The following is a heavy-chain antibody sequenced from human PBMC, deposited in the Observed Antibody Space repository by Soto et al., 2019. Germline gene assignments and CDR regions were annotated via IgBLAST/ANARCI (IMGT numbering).Heavy chain of an antibody. V-gene: IGHV1-69*06. CDR3: ARDIAKGMINGHWFDT. D-gene: IGHD3-16*01. CDR1: GGTFSSFT. CDR2: IIPIFGTA. Sequence: QVQLVQSGAEVKKPGSSVKVSCKASGGTFSSFTITWVRQAPGQGLEWVGRIIPIFGTANYAQKFQGRVTMTADKSTSTAYMELGSLRSEETAVYYCARDIAKGMINGHWFDTWGQGTMVTVSS. J-gene: IGHJ5*02.